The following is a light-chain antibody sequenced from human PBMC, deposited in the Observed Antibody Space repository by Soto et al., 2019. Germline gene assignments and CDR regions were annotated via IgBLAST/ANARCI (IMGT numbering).Light chain of an antibody. CDR3: QQYNNWPRT. CDR1: QSVSTK. CDR2: GAS. V-gene: IGKV3-15*01. J-gene: IGKJ1*01. Sequence: EIVMTQSPATLSVSPGERASLSCRASQSVSTKLVWYQQKPGQAPRFLIYGASTRATGIPARFSGSGSGTEFTLTISSLQSEDFAVYYCQQYNNWPRTFGQGTKVDI.